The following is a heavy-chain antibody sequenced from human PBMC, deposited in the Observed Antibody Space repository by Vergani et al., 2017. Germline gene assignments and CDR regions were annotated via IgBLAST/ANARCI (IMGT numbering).Heavy chain of an antibody. D-gene: IGHD6-25*01. CDR1: GFTFDDYA. CDR3: AKRRHSGRPLDY. J-gene: IGHJ4*02. CDR2: ISWNSGSI. Sequence: EVQLVESGGGLVQPGRSLRLSCAASGFTFDDYAMHWVRQAPGKGLEWVSGISWNSGSIGYADSVKGRFTISRDNAKNSLYLQMNSLRAEDTALYYCAKRRHSGRPLDYWGQGTLVTVSS. V-gene: IGHV3-9*01.